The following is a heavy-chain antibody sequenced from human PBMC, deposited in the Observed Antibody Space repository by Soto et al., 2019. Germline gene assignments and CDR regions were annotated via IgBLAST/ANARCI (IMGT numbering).Heavy chain of an antibody. Sequence: QVQLQESGPGLVKPSETLSLTCTVSGASISRDHWTWIRQPPGKGLEWIGEYSGTTNYNPSLRSRVPISVDTSNTHFSLTLSSVTAAAPAVYFCATYTTGGGGRGYWGQGTLVTVSS. V-gene: IGHV4-59*08. D-gene: IGHD3-16*01. CDR3: ATYTTGGGGRGY. J-gene: IGHJ4*02. CDR2: YSGTT. CDR1: GASISRDH.